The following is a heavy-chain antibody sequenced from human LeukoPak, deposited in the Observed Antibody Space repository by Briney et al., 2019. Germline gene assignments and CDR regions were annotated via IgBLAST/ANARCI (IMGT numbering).Heavy chain of an antibody. V-gene: IGHV3-7*01. CDR1: GFTFSSYW. CDR2: IKQDGSET. J-gene: IGHJ4*02. Sequence: GGSLRLSCAASGFTFSSYWMSWVRQAPGKGLEWVANIKQDGSETYYMDSVKGRFTISRDSAKNSLYLQMNSLRVEDTAVYYCARVSGLDYWGQGTLVTVSS. CDR3: ARVSGLDY.